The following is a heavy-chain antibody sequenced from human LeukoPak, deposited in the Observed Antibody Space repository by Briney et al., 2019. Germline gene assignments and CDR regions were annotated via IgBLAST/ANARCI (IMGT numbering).Heavy chain of an antibody. Sequence: GASVKVSCKASGGTFSSYAISWVRQAPGQGLEWMGRIIPILGIANYAQKFQGRVTITADKSTSTAYMELSSLRSEDTAVYYCASHDILTGYYYYYGMDVWGQGTTVTVSS. CDR3: ASHDILTGYYYYYGMDV. V-gene: IGHV1-69*04. J-gene: IGHJ6*02. CDR1: GGTFSSYA. CDR2: IIPILGIA. D-gene: IGHD3-9*01.